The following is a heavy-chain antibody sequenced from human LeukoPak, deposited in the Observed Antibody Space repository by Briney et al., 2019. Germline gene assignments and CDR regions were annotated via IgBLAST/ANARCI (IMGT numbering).Heavy chain of an antibody. V-gene: IGHV5-10-1*01. Sequence: GESLKISCQGSGYIFTSYWISWVRQMPGKGLEWMGRIDPSDSYTNYSPSFQGHVTISADKSISTAYLQWSSLKASDTAMYYCARLSGRVVCSAGSCYIDSWGQGTLVTVSS. CDR1: GYIFTSYW. CDR3: ARLSGRVVCSAGSCYIDS. CDR2: IDPSDSYT. D-gene: IGHD2-15*01. J-gene: IGHJ4*02.